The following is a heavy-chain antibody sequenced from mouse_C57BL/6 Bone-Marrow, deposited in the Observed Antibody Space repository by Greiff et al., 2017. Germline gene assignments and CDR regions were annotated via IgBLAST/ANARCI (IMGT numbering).Heavy chain of an antibody. CDR2: ISDGGSYT. Sequence: EVMLVESGGGLVKPGGSLKLSCAASGFTFSSYAMSWVRQTPEKRLEWVATISDGGSYTYYPDNVKGRFTISRDNAKNNLYLQMSHLKSEDTAMYYCARDGARYWYFDVWGTGTTVTASA. CDR1: GFTFSSYA. V-gene: IGHV5-4*01. J-gene: IGHJ1*03. CDR3: ARDGARYWYFDV.